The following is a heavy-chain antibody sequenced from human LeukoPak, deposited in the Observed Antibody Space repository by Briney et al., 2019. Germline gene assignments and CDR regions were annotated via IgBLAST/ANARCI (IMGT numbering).Heavy chain of an antibody. Sequence: SETLSLTCTVSGGSISSSSYYWGWIRQPSGKGLEWIGSIYYSGGTYYNPSLKSRVTISVDTPKNQFSLKLSSVTAADTAVYYCAIYDYGDYGLYDYWGQGTLVTVSS. D-gene: IGHD4-17*01. V-gene: IGHV4-39*01. CDR1: GGSISSSSYY. CDR3: AIYDYGDYGLYDY. CDR2: IYYSGGT. J-gene: IGHJ4*02.